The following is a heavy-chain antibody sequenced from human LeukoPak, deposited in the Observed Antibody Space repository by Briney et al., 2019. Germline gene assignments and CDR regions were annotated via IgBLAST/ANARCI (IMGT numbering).Heavy chain of an antibody. J-gene: IGHJ6*03. D-gene: IGHD1-26*01. CDR2: INPNSGGT. CDR3: ARGGHLIVGAHYYYYYMDV. V-gene: IGHV1-2*02. CDR1: GYTFTGYY. Sequence: ASVKVSCKASGYTFTGYYMHWVRLAPGQGLEWMGWINPNSGGTNYAQKLQGRVTMTTDTSTSTAYMELRSLRSDDTAVYYCARGGHLIVGAHYYYYYMDVWGKGTTVTVSS.